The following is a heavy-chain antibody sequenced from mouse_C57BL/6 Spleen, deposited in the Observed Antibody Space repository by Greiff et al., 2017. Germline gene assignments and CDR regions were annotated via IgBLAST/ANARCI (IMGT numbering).Heavy chain of an antibody. CDR3: ARSLIITTGMDY. CDR2: INPSNGGT. V-gene: IGHV1-53*01. Sequence: QVQLKQPGTELVKPGASVKLSCKASGYTFTSYWMHWVKQRPGQGLEWIGNINPSNGGTNYNEKFKSKATLTVDKSSSTAYMQLSSLTSEDSAVYYCARSLIITTGMDYWGQGTSVTVSS. CDR1: GYTFTSYW. D-gene: IGHD1-1*01. J-gene: IGHJ4*01.